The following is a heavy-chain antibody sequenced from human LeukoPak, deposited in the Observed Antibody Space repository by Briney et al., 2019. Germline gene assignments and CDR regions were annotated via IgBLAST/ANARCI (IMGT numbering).Heavy chain of an antibody. Sequence: PGGSLRLSCAASGFTFSSYAMSWVRQAPGKGLERVSAISGSGGSTYYADSVKGRFTISRDNSKNTLYLQMNSLRAEDTAVYYCARYCSGGSCYRDYWGQGTLVTVSS. J-gene: IGHJ4*02. D-gene: IGHD2-15*01. V-gene: IGHV3-23*01. CDR2: ISGSGGST. CDR3: ARYCSGGSCYRDY. CDR1: GFTFSSYA.